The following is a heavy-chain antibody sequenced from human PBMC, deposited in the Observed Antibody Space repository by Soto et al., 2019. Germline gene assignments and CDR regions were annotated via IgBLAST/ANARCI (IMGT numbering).Heavy chain of an antibody. V-gene: IGHV4-31*03. J-gene: IGHJ5*02. D-gene: IGHD3-16*01. Sequence: PSETLSLTCTVSGGSISSGVYYWTWIRQLPEKGLEWIGYIYYNGNTYYNPSLKSRVTISVDTSKNQFSLTLSSVTAADTAVYYCASTLEGSYGPNWFDPWGQGTLVTVSS. CDR2: IYYNGNT. CDR1: GGSISSGVYY. CDR3: ASTLEGSYGPNWFDP.